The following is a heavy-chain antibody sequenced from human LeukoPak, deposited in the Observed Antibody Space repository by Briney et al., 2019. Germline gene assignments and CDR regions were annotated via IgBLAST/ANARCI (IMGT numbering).Heavy chain of an antibody. CDR2: ISGSGGST. V-gene: IGHV3-23*01. J-gene: IGHJ4*02. Sequence: QAGGSLRLSCAASGFTFSSYAMSWVRQAPGKGLEWVSAISGSGGSTYYADSVKGRFTISRDNSKNTLYLQMNSLRAEDTAVYYCAKDLRGPLVAGPFDYWGQGTLVTVSS. CDR3: AKDLRGPLVAGPFDY. D-gene: IGHD6-19*01. CDR1: GFTFSSYA.